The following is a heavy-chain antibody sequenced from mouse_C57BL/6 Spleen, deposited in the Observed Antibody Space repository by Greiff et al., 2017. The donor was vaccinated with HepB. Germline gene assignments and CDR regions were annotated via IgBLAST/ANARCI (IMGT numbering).Heavy chain of an antibody. CDR2: IWSGGST. CDR1: GFSLTSYG. J-gene: IGHJ2*01. CDR3: ARTQDSSGNYFDY. D-gene: IGHD3-2*02. Sequence: QVQLKESGPGLVQPSQSLSITCTVSGFSLTSYGVHWVRQSPGKGLEWLGVIWSGGSTDYNAAFISRLSISKDNSKSQVFFKMNSLQADDTAIYYCARTQDSSGNYFDYWGQGTTLTVSS. V-gene: IGHV2-2*01.